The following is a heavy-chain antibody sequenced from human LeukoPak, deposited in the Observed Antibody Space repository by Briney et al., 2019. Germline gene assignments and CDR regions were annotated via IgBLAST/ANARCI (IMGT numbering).Heavy chain of an antibody. Sequence: GASVKVSCKASGYTFTGYYMHWVRQAPGQRLEWMGWINPNSGDTNYAQKFQGRVTMTRDTSISTAYMELSRLRSDDTAVYYCARSYQLLSAYDYWGQGTLVTVSS. CDR1: GYTFTGYY. D-gene: IGHD2-2*01. V-gene: IGHV1-2*02. CDR3: ARSYQLLSAYDY. J-gene: IGHJ4*02. CDR2: INPNSGDT.